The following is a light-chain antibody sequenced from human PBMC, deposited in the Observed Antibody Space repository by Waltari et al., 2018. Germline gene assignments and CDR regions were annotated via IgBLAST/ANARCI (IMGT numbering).Light chain of an antibody. CDR3: QQSYSTPRT. V-gene: IGKV1-39*01. Sequence: DIQMTQSQSSLSASVGDRVTITCRVSQSISSYLNWYQQKPGKAPKLLIYAASSLQSGVPSRFSGSGSGTDFTLTISSLQPEDFATYYCQQSYSTPRTFGQGTKVEIK. CDR2: AAS. CDR1: QSISSY. J-gene: IGKJ1*01.